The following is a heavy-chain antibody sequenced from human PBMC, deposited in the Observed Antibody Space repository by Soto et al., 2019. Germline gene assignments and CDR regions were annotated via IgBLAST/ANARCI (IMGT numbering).Heavy chain of an antibody. D-gene: IGHD2-8*01. V-gene: IGHV3-30-3*01. CDR1: GFTFTGYS. CDR2: TSSDGGTK. CDR3: AREVVLTEWYFDN. Sequence: QVHLMESGGGVVQPGGSVRLSYETSGFTFTGYSMHWFRQAPGKGLEGVAVTSSDGGTKFYADSVKGRFTVSRDNSRKTLFPEMNRLRPEDTGIYYCAREVVLTEWYFDNWGQGILVTVSS. J-gene: IGHJ4*02.